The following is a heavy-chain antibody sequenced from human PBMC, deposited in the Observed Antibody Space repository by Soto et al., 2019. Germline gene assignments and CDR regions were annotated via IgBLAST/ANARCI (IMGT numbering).Heavy chain of an antibody. CDR1: GFTFSDYF. CDR3: ARDCGRGYSGFDS. CDR2: ISSSGTTI. J-gene: IGHJ4*02. D-gene: IGHD2-15*01. V-gene: IGHV3-11*01. Sequence: QVQLVESGGGLVKPGGSLRLSCAASGFTFSDYFMTWIRQAPGKGLEWVSYISSSGTTIFYADSVQGRFTISRDNAKKSLYLEINSLRADETAVYYCARDCGRGYSGFDSWGQGTLVTVSS.